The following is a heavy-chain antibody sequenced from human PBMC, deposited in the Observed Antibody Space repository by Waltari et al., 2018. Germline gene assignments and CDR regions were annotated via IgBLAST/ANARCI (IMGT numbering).Heavy chain of an antibody. CDR1: GDSISSSSYY. V-gene: IGHV3-23*01. Sequence: LQLQESGPGLVKASETLSLTCTVSGDSISSSSYYWGWVRQPPGKGLEWVSAISGSGGSTYYADSVKGRFTISRDNSKNTLYLQMNSLRAEDTAVYYCAKNYRLINYGSGSYNPLFDYWGQGTLVTVSS. D-gene: IGHD3-10*01. CDR3: AKNYRLINYGSGSYNPLFDY. CDR2: ISGSGGST. J-gene: IGHJ4*02.